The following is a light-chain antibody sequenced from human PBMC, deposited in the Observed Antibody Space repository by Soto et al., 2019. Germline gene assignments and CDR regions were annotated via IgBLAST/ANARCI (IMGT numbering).Light chain of an antibody. CDR1: QSVSFY. CDR3: QLRSKWLLP. J-gene: IGKJ5*01. V-gene: IGKV3-11*01. Sequence: EIVMTQTPAPLSLSPGERATLSCRASQSVSFYFAWYQQKPGQAPRLLIYDASNRATGIPARFSGSGSGTDFTLTISSLEPEDFALYYCQLRSKWLLPFGQVARLAI. CDR2: DAS.